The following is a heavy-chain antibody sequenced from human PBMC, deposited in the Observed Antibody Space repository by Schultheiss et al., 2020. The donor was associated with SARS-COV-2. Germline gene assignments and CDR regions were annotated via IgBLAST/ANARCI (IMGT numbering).Heavy chain of an antibody. CDR1: GYSNSSGYS. Sequence: SEPLSLTCAVSGYSNSSGYSWSWIRQRPGKGLEWIGDTYYSGSTSYNPSLTSRVTISVDTSKNLFSLKLSSVTAADTAVFYCARGNSYFYDSSGYYPFDSWGQGSLVTVSS. J-gene: IGHJ4*02. D-gene: IGHD3-22*01. V-gene: IGHV4-31*11. CDR3: ARGNSYFYDSSGYYPFDS. CDR2: TYYSGST.